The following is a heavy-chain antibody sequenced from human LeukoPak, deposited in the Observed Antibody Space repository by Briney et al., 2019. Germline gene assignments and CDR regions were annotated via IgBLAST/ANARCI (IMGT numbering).Heavy chain of an antibody. J-gene: IGHJ5*02. D-gene: IGHD3-10*01. CDR2: ISAYNGNT. V-gene: IGHV1-18*01. CDR1: GYTFSSYG. Sequence: GASVKVSCKASGYTFSSYGISWVRQAPGQGLEWMGWISAYNGNTNYAQKLQGRVTMTTDASTSTAYMELRSLRSDDTAVYYCARDAPSVLLWFGAPGVYNWFDPWGQGTLVTVSS. CDR3: ARDAPSVLLWFGAPGVYNWFDP.